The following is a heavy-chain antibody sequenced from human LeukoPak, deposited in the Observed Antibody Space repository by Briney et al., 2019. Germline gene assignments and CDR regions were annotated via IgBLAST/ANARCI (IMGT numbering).Heavy chain of an antibody. CDR3: ASARYPSSGWFFDY. CDR1: GGTFSSYA. J-gene: IGHJ4*02. V-gene: IGHV1-69*13. Sequence: SVKVSCKASGGTFSSYAISWVRQAPGQGLEWMGGIIPIFGTTNYAQKFQGRVTITADESTSTAYMELSSLRSEDTAVYYCASARYPSSGWFFDYWGQGTLVTVSS. D-gene: IGHD6-19*01. CDR2: IIPIFGTT.